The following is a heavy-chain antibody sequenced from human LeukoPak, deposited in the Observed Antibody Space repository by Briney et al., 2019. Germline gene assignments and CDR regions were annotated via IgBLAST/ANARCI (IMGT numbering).Heavy chain of an antibody. Sequence: GGPLRLSCAASGFTFNSYGMHWVRQAPGEGLEWVAVISYDGSNKYYADSVKGRFTISRDNSKNTLYLQMNSLRAEDTAVYYCAKEDDAFDIWGQGTMVTVSS. CDR1: GFTFNSYG. V-gene: IGHV3-30*18. CDR3: AKEDDAFDI. CDR2: ISYDGSNK. J-gene: IGHJ3*02.